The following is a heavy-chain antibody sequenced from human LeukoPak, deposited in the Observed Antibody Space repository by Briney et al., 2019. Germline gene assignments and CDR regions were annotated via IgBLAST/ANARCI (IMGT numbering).Heavy chain of an antibody. CDR1: GYTFTSYG. CDR3: ATYCTGGSCDSEDYYYGMDA. V-gene: IGHV1-18*01. D-gene: IGHD2-15*01. J-gene: IGHJ6*02. CDR2: ISAYNGNT. Sequence: VASVKVSCKASGYTFTSYGISWVRQAPGQGLEWMGWISAYNGNTNYAKKFQGRVTLTTDTSTSTAYMELRSLRSDDTALYCCATYCTGGSCDSEDYYYGMDAWGQGTTVTVSS.